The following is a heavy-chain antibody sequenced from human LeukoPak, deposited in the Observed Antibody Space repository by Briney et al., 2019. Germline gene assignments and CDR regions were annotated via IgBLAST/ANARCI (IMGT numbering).Heavy chain of an antibody. CDR1: GFTFSVAA. J-gene: IGHJ3*01. CDR2: IGASGEST. D-gene: IGHD5-24*01. CDR3: AKDIQLST. V-gene: IGHV3-23*01. Sequence: GGSLRLSCAASGFTFSVAAMTWVRQAPGKGLEWVSLIGASGESTYYADSVKGRFTISRDNSKNTLSLRMNSLRVEDTAMYFCAKDIQLSTWGLGTMVTVSS.